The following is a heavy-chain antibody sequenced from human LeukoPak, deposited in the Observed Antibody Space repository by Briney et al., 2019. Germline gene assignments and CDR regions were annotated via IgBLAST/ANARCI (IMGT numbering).Heavy chain of an antibody. V-gene: IGHV4-34*01. J-gene: IGHJ4*02. CDR1: GGSFSGYS. D-gene: IGHD4-17*01. CDR3: ARRRPYGDYGDDY. CDR2: INHSGST. Sequence: SETLSLTCAVYGGSFSGYSWNWIRQPPGKGLEWIGEINHSGSTSYNPSLKSRVTISVDTSKNQFSLKLSSVTAADTAVYYCARRRPYGDYGDDYWGQGTLVTVSS.